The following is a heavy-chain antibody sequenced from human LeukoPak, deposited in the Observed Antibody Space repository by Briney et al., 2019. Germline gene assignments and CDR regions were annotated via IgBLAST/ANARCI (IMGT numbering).Heavy chain of an antibody. Sequence: SETLSLTCTVSGGSISSYYWSWIRQPPGKGLEWIGYIYYSGSTNYNPSLKSRVTISVDTSKNQFSLKLSSVTAADTAVYYCARHEDRGSYYLFDYWGQGTLVTVSS. J-gene: IGHJ4*02. CDR3: ARHEDRGSYYLFDY. CDR1: GGSISSYY. CDR2: IYYSGST. D-gene: IGHD1-26*01. V-gene: IGHV4-59*08.